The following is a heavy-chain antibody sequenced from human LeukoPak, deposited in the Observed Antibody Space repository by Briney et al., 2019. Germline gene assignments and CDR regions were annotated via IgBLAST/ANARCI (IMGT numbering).Heavy chain of an antibody. J-gene: IGHJ6*02. CDR2: IYYSGST. CDR1: GGSISSSSYY. V-gene: IGHV4-39*07. D-gene: IGHD6-19*01. Sequence: SETLSLTCTDSGGSISSSSYYWGWIRQPPGKGLEWIGSIYYSGSTYYNPSLKSRVTISVDTSKNQFSLKLSSVTAADTAVYYCARDTSKQWLVTYYYYGMDVWGQGTTVTVSS. CDR3: ARDTSKQWLVTYYYYGMDV.